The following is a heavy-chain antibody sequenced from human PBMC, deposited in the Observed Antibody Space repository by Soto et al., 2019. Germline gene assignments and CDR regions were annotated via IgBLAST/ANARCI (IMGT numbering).Heavy chain of an antibody. D-gene: IGHD6-13*01. Sequence: PGGSLRLSCAASGFTFSSYGMNWFRQAPGKGLEWVSSISSSSIYIYYADSVKGRFTISRDNAKNSLYLQMNSLRAEDTAVYYCARDRYSSPDAFDIWGQGTMVTVSS. V-gene: IGHV3-21*01. J-gene: IGHJ3*02. CDR3: ARDRYSSPDAFDI. CDR1: GFTFSSYG. CDR2: ISSSSIYI.